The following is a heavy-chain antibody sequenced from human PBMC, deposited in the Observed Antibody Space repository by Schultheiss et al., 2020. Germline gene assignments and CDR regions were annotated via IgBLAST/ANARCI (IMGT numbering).Heavy chain of an antibody. J-gene: IGHJ4*02. CDR3: ARDRLGYCSSTSCPYYFDY. V-gene: IGHV3-49*03. Sequence: GGSLRLSCTASGFTFGDYAMSWFRQAPGKGLEWVGFIRSKAYGGTTEYAAPVKGRFTISRDNSKNTLYLQMNSLRAEDTAVYYCARDRLGYCSSTSCPYYFDYWGQGTLVTVSA. CDR2: IRSKAYGGTT. D-gene: IGHD2-2*01. CDR1: GFTFGDYA.